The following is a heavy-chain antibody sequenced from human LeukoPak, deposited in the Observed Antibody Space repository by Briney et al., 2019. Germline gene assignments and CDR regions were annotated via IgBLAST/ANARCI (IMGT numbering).Heavy chain of an antibody. CDR3: ARGPRGLIVYFAL. J-gene: IGHJ2*01. V-gene: IGHV4-34*01. CDR2: INHSGST. Sequence: SETLSLTCAVYGGSFSGYYWSWIRQPPGKGLEWIGEINHSGSTNYNPSLKSRVTISVDTSKNQFSLKLSSVTAADTAVYYCARGPRGLIVYFALSDRGTLVTVSS. D-gene: IGHD2-21*01. CDR1: GGSFSGYY.